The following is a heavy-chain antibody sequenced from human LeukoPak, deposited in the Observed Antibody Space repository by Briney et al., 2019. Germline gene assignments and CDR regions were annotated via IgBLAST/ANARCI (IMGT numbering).Heavy chain of an antibody. CDR1: GYTFTNYG. Sequence: ASVTVCCKGSGYTFTNYGNNWVRQAPGQGIELMGWISGYNGNTNCAQKLQGRVTMTTDTSTSTAYMELRSLRSDDTAVYYCARENIVVVPAAMGGGYYHYMDVWGKGTTVTVSS. CDR2: ISGYNGNT. CDR3: ARENIVVVPAAMGGGYYHYMDV. J-gene: IGHJ6*03. D-gene: IGHD2-2*01. V-gene: IGHV1-18*01.